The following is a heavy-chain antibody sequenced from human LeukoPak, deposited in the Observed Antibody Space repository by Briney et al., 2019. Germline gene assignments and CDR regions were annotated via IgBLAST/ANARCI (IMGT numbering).Heavy chain of an antibody. J-gene: IGHJ6*04. CDR3: ARDQVAPTPLGYYYYGMDV. Sequence: PGGSLRLSCAASGFTFSSYSMNWVRQAPGKGLEWVSSISSSSSYIYYADSVKGRFTISRDNAKNSLYPQMNSLRAEDTAVYYCARDQVAPTPLGYYYYGMDVWGKGTTVTVSS. CDR2: ISSSSSYI. V-gene: IGHV3-21*01. CDR1: GFTFSSYS. D-gene: IGHD2-15*01.